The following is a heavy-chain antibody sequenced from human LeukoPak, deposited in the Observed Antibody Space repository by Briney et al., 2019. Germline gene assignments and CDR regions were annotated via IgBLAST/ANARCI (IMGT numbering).Heavy chain of an antibody. CDR1: SGSISSGDYY. CDR2: ISSSGTT. CDR3: AGVGNGGYGGFDY. D-gene: IGHD5-12*01. J-gene: IGHJ4*02. V-gene: IGHV4-30-4*01. Sequence: SETLSLTCTVSSGSISSGDYYWSWIRQPPGKGLEWIGYISSSGTTYYNPSLRSRITISVDSSKSQFSLNLSSVTATDTAVYYCAGVGNGGYGGFDYWGQGTLVTVSS.